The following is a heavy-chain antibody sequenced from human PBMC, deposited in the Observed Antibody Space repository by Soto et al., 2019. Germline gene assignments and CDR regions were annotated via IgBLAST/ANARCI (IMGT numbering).Heavy chain of an antibody. V-gene: IGHV3-11*01. Sequence: QVQLVESGGGLVKPGGSLRLSCAASGFTFSDYYMSWIRQAPGKGLEWVSYISSSGRTIYYADSVKGRFTISRDNAKNSLYLQMNSLRAEDTAVYYCARPKVTTSYYYYYMDVWGKGTTVTVSS. CDR2: ISSSGRTI. CDR3: ARPKVTTSYYYYYMDV. J-gene: IGHJ6*03. D-gene: IGHD4-17*01. CDR1: GFTFSDYY.